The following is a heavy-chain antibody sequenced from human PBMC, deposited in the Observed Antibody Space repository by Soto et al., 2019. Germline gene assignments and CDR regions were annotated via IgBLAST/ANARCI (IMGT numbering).Heavy chain of an antibody. J-gene: IGHJ4*02. V-gene: IGHV4-59*08. CDR1: GGSIGTYY. D-gene: IGHD3-9*01. Sequence: SETLSLTCTVSGGSIGTYYWSWIRQPPGKGLEWIGYIYYRGNTDYNPSLKSRVTISLDTPKNQFSLKLSSVTAADTAVYYCARHPGYYDILTGYTTYFFDDRGQRFAVTVSS. CDR2: IYYRGNT. CDR3: ARHPGYYDILTGYTTYFFDD.